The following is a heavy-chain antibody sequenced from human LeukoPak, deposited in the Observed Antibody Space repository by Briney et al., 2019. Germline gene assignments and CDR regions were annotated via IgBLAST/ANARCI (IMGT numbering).Heavy chain of an antibody. CDR1: GGSISSYY. D-gene: IGHD3-22*01. J-gene: IGHJ5*02. CDR3: ARRSDSWFDP. CDR2: IYTSGST. Sequence: SETLSLTCTVSGGSISSYYWSWIRQPPGKGLEWIGYIYTSGSTNYNPSLKSRVTISVDTSMNQFSLKLSSVTAADTAVYYCARRSDSWFDPWGQGTLVTVSS. V-gene: IGHV4-4*09.